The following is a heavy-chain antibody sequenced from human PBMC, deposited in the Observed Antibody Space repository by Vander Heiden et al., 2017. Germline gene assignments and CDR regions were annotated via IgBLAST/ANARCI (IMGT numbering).Heavy chain of an antibody. CDR1: GGTFSSYA. D-gene: IGHD6-19*01. CDR3: ASPVYSSGFGAFEI. CDR2: IIPILGTA. J-gene: IGHJ3*02. V-gene: IGHV1-69*01. Sequence: QVQLVQSGAEVKKPGSSGKVSCKASGGTFSSYAISWVRQAHGQGLEWMGGIIPILGTANYAQKFQGRVTITADESTSTAYMELSSLRSEDTAVYYCASPVYSSGFGAFEIWGQGTMVTVSS.